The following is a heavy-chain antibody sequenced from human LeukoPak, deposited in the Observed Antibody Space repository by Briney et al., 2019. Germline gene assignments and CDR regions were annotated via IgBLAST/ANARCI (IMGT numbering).Heavy chain of an antibody. CDR2: IKQDGSEK. Sequence: GGSLTLSCAATGFSFSSYWMSWVRQAPGKGLEGMANIKQDGSEKYYVDSVKSRFTISRDNAKNSLYLQMNSLRAQDTAVQCFARDMGFGELDCWGQGTLVTVSS. V-gene: IGHV3-7*04. J-gene: IGHJ4*02. D-gene: IGHD3-10*01. CDR1: GFSFSSYW. CDR3: ARDMGFGELDC.